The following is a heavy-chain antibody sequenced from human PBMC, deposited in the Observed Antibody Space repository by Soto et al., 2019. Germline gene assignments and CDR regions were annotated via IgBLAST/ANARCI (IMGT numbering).Heavy chain of an antibody. CDR3: ARDNSSGWYKRVYYFDY. J-gene: IGHJ4*02. V-gene: IGHV1-69*06. Sequence: SVKVSCKASGGTFSSYAISWVRQAPGQGLEWMGGIIPIFGTASYAQKFQGRVTITADKSTSTAYMELSSLRSEDTAVYYCARDNSSGWYKRVYYFDYWGQGTLVTVSS. CDR1: GGTFSSYA. D-gene: IGHD6-19*01. CDR2: IIPIFGTA.